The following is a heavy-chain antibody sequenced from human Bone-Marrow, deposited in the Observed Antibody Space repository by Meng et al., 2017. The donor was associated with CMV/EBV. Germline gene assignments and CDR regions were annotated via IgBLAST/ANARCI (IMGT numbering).Heavy chain of an antibody. Sequence: SVKVSCKASGGTFSSYAISWVRQAPGQGLEWMGGIIPIFGTANYAQKFQGRVTITTDESTSTAYMELSSLRSEDTAVYYCARARYCSSTSCYIRDTYYYYGMDAWGQGTTVTVSS. CDR2: IIPIFGTA. CDR3: ARARYCSSTSCYIRDTYYYYGMDA. CDR1: GGTFSSYA. D-gene: IGHD2-2*02. J-gene: IGHJ6*02. V-gene: IGHV1-69*05.